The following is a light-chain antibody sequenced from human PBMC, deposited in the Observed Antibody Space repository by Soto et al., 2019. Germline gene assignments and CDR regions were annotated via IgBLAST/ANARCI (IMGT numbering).Light chain of an antibody. Sequence: EIVLTQSPATLSLSPGERATLNCRASQSVSNNYLAWYQQKPGQAPRLLIYGASTRATGIPARFSGSGSGTEFTLTISSLQSEDFAVYYCQQYNDWPRTFGQGTKVDIK. CDR2: GAS. J-gene: IGKJ1*01. CDR3: QQYNDWPRT. CDR1: QSVSNN. V-gene: IGKV3-15*01.